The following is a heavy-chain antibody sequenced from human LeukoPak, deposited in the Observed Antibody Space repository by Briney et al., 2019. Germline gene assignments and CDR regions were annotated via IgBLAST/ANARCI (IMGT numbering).Heavy chain of an antibody. Sequence: SETLSLTCTVSGYSISSGYYWGWIRQPPGKGLEWIGEINHSGSTNYNPSLKSRVTISVDTSKNQFSLKLSSVTAADTAVYYCARGPSSGYYPKYYFDYWGQGTLVTVSS. CDR2: INHSGST. CDR3: ARGPSSGYYPKYYFDY. D-gene: IGHD3-22*01. J-gene: IGHJ4*02. V-gene: IGHV4-38-2*02. CDR1: GYSISSGYY.